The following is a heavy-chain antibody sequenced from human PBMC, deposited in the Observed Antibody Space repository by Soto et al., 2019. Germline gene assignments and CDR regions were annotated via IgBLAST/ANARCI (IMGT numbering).Heavy chain of an antibody. J-gene: IGHJ4*02. V-gene: IGHV3-7*03. CDR1: GFTFSSYW. Sequence: HPWGSLRLSCAASGFTFSSYWIIFCRQAPGKGLEWVANIKQDGSEKYYVDSVKGRFTISRDNAKNSLYLQMNSLRSDDTAVYFCARVDPRGVAVVRDYWGQGTLVTVSS. D-gene: IGHD3-10*01. CDR3: ARVDPRGVAVVRDY. CDR2: IKQDGSEK.